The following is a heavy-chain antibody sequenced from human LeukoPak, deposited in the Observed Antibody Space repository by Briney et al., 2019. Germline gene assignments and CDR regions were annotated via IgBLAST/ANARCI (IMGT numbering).Heavy chain of an antibody. Sequence: MPSETLSLTCTVSGGSISSSTHCWSWVRQPPGKGLEWIGSIYYSGSTYYNPSLKSRVTISVDTSKNQFSLKLSSVTAADTAVYYCARRETPWDWFDPWGQGTLVTVSS. CDR1: GGSISSSTHC. V-gene: IGHV4-39*01. CDR2: IYYSGST. D-gene: IGHD1-26*01. CDR3: ARRETPWDWFDP. J-gene: IGHJ5*02.